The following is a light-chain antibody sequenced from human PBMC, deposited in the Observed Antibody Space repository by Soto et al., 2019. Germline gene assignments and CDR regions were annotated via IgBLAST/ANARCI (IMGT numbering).Light chain of an antibody. CDR1: SSDVGGYTY. CDR2: DVS. V-gene: IGLV2-14*01. CDR3: SSYTTRNTLL. Sequence: QSALTQPASVSGSPGRSITISCTGTSSDVGGYTYVSWYQQHPGKAPKLMIFDVSHRPSGVSNRFSASKSGNTASLTISGLQAEDEADYYCSSYTTRNTLLFGGGTKLTVL. J-gene: IGLJ2*01.